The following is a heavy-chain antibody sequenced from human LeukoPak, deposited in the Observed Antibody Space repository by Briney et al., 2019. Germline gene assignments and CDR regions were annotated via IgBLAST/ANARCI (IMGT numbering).Heavy chain of an antibody. J-gene: IGHJ3*02. Sequence: HTGGSLRLSCAASGFTFSSYAMSWVRQAPGKGLEWVSAISGSGGSTYYADSVKGRFTISRDNSKNTLYLQMNSLRAEDTAVYYCXKVKYYGSGSYFDAFDIWGQGTMVTVSS. V-gene: IGHV3-23*01. CDR1: GFTFSSYA. CDR2: ISGSGGST. CDR3: XKVKYYGSGSYFDAFDI. D-gene: IGHD3-10*01.